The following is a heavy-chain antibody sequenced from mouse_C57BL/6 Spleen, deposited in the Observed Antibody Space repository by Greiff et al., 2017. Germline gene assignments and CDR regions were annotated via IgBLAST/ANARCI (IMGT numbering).Heavy chain of an antibody. D-gene: IGHD1-1*01. CDR2: IYPGNSDT. CDR1: GYTFTSYW. Sequence: VQLQQSGTVLARPGASVKMSCKTSGYTFTSYWMHWVKQRPGQGLEWIGAIYPGNSDTSYNQKFKGKAKLTAVTSASTAYMELSSLTNEYSAVYYCTREVYGSSLYYAMDYWGQGTTVTVSS. V-gene: IGHV1-5*01. CDR3: TREVYGSSLYYAMDY. J-gene: IGHJ4*01.